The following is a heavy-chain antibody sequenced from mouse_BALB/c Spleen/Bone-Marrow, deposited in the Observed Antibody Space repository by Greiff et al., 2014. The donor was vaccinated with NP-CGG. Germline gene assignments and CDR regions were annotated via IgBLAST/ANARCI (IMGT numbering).Heavy chain of an antibody. D-gene: IGHD2-14*01. CDR3: AQGYDWAMDY. Sequence: EVQLQQSGAELVKPGASVKLSCTASGFNIKDTYIHWVKRRPEQGLEWIGRIDPANGNTKYDPKFQGKATITTDTSSNTAYLQLSGLTSEDTAVYYCAQGYDWAMDYWGQGTSVTVSS. CDR1: GFNIKDTY. J-gene: IGHJ4*01. V-gene: IGHV14-3*02. CDR2: IDPANGNT.